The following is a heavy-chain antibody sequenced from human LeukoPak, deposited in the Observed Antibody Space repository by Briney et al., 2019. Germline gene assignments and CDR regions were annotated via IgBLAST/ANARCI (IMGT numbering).Heavy chain of an antibody. CDR2: ISSSSSYI. CDR3: ARLYSSSWYSAFDI. J-gene: IGHJ3*02. Sequence: PGGSLRLSCAASGFTFDDYGMSWVRQAPGKGLEWVSSISSSSSYIYYADSVKGRFTISRDNAKNSLYLQMNSLRAEDTAVYYCARLYSSSWYSAFDIWGQGTMVTVSS. V-gene: IGHV3-21*01. CDR1: GFTFDDYG. D-gene: IGHD6-13*01.